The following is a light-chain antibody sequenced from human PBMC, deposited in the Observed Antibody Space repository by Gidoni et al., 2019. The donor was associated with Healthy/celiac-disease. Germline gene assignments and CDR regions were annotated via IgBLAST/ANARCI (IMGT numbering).Light chain of an antibody. V-gene: IGKV1-5*01. CDR1: QSISSW. J-gene: IGKJ1*01. CDR2: DAS. Sequence: DIQMTQSPSTLSASVGDRVTITCRASQSISSWLAWYPQKPGNAPKLLIYDASSLESGVPSRFSGSGSGTEFTLTISSLQPDDFATYYCQQYNSPTFGQGTKVEIK. CDR3: QQYNSPT.